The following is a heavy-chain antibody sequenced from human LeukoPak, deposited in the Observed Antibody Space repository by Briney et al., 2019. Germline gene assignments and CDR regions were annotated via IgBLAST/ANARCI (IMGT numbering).Heavy chain of an antibody. Sequence: GGSLRLSCAASGFTFSSYAMHWVRQAPGKGLEWVAVISYDGSNKYYADSVKGRFTISRDNSKNTLYLQMNSLRAEDTAVYYCAREGADSRETRYYYYMDVWGKGTTVTISS. CDR3: AREGADSRETRYYYYMDV. CDR2: ISYDGSNK. J-gene: IGHJ6*03. V-gene: IGHV3-30*04. D-gene: IGHD6-13*01. CDR1: GFTFSSYA.